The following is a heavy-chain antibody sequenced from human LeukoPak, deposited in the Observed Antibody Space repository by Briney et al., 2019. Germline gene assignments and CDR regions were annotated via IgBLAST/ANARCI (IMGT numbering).Heavy chain of an antibody. V-gene: IGHV4-34*01. CDR3: ARDQGWTGSGGNYMDV. CDR1: GGSSSGYY. J-gene: IGHJ6*03. D-gene: IGHD3/OR15-3a*01. Sequence: PSETLSLTCAVYGGSSSGYYWSWIRQSPGKGLEWIGEVNHSGSTNYNPSLKSRVTISVDTSKNQFSLKLSSVTAADTAVYYCARDQGWTGSGGNYMDVWGKGTTVTVSS. CDR2: VNHSGST.